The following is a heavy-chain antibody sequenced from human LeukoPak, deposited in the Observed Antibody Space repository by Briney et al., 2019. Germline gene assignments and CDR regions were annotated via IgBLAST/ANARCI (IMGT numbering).Heavy chain of an antibody. V-gene: IGHV4-4*07. J-gene: IGHJ3*02. Sequence: SETLSLTCTVSGGSLSSYYWSWIRQPAGKGLEWIGRIYSSGSTNCNPSLKSRVTMSVDTSKNQLSLKLSSVTAADTALYYCAKSEGFDAFDIWGQGTMVTVSS. CDR2: IYSSGST. CDR3: AKSEGFDAFDI. CDR1: GGSLSSYY.